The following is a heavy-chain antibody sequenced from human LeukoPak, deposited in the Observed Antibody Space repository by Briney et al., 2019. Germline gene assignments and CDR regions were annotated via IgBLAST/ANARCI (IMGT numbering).Heavy chain of an antibody. V-gene: IGHV4-59*01. Sequence: PSETLSLTCTVSGGSISSYYWSRIRQPPGKGLEWIGYIYYSGSTNYNPSLKSRVTISVDTSKHQFSLKLSSVTAADTAVYYCARGHYYDSSGLFDYWGQGTLVTVSS. CDR3: ARGHYYDSSGLFDY. CDR1: GGSISSYY. J-gene: IGHJ4*02. CDR2: IYYSGST. D-gene: IGHD3-22*01.